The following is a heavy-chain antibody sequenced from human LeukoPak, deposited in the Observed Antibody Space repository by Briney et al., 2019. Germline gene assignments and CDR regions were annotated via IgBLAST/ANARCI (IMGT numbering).Heavy chain of an antibody. V-gene: IGHV4-59*01. CDR2: IYYSGST. CDR3: ARGSYDILTGYYWFDY. D-gene: IGHD3-9*01. CDR1: GGSISSYY. J-gene: IGHJ4*02. Sequence: SETLSLTCTVSGGSISSYYRSWIRQPPGKGLEWIGYIYYSGSTNYNPSLKSRVTISVDTSKNQFSLKLSSVTAADTAVYYCARGSYDILTGYYWFDYWGQGTLVTVSS.